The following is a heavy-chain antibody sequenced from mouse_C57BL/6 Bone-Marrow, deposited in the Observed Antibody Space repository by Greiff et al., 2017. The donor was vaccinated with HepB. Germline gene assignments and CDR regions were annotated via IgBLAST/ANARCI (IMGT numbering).Heavy chain of an antibody. Sequence: VQLQASGAALVWPGASVKLSCKAFGYTFTDSYINLVMKRTGHGLEWIARIYPGSGNIYYNEKFKGKATLTAGKSSSTAYMQLSSLTSEDSAVYFCARGGLYYAMDYWGQGTSVTVSS. CDR2: IYPGSGNI. J-gene: IGHJ4*01. V-gene: IGHV1-76*01. CDR1: GYTFTDSY. CDR3: ARGGLYYAMDY. D-gene: IGHD6-1*01.